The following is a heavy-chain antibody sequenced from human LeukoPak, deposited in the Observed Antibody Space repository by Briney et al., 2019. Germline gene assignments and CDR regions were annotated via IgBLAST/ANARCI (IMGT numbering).Heavy chain of an antibody. D-gene: IGHD1-26*01. J-gene: IGHJ4*02. Sequence: GASVKVSCKASGYTFTSYAMSWVRQAPGKGLEWVSAISGSGGSTYYADSVKGRFTISRDNSKNTLYLQMNSLRAEDTAVYYCAKDQISGSYSSFDYWGQGTLVTVSS. CDR1: GYTFTSYA. CDR3: AKDQISGSYSSFDY. CDR2: ISGSGGST. V-gene: IGHV3-23*01.